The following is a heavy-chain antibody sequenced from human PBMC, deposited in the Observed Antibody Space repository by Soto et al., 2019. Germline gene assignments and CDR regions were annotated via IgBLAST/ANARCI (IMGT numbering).Heavy chain of an antibody. V-gene: IGHV3-48*02. CDR1: GFTFSSYS. J-gene: IGHJ4*02. Sequence: EVQLVESGGGLVQPGGSLRLSCAASGFTFSSYSMNWVRQAPGKGLEWVSYISSSSSTIYYADSVKGQFTISRDNAKNSLFLQMNRLRDEDTAVYYCAIVGQLALLGYWGQGTLVTVSS. CDR2: ISSSSSTI. D-gene: IGHD6-6*01. CDR3: AIVGQLALLGY.